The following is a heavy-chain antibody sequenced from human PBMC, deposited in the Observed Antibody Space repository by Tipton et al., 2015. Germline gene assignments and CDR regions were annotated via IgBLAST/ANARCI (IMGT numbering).Heavy chain of an antibody. J-gene: IGHJ6*02. CDR3: ARAETVVTMIHMDV. V-gene: IGHV3-74*01. D-gene: IGHD3-22*01. CDR1: GFTFATYS. Sequence: SLRLSCAASGFTFATYSMSWVRQAPGKGLVWVSRINSDGSSTSYADSVKGRFTISRDNAKNTLYLQMNSLRAEDTAVYYCARAETVVTMIHMDVWGQGTTVTVSS. CDR2: INSDGSST.